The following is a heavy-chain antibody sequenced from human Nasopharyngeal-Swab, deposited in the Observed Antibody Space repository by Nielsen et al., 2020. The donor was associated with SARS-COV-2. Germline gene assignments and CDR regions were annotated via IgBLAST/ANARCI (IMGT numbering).Heavy chain of an antibody. V-gene: IGHV3-33*06. J-gene: IGHJ4*02. D-gene: IGHD6-13*01. CDR1: GFTFSSYG. CDR2: IWYDGSNK. Sequence: GESLKISCAASGFTFSSYGMHWVRQAPGKGLEWVAVIWYDGSNKYYADSVKGRFTISRDNSKNTLYLQMNSLRAEDTAVYYCAKEAQPFDYWGQGTLVTVSS. CDR3: AKEAQPFDY.